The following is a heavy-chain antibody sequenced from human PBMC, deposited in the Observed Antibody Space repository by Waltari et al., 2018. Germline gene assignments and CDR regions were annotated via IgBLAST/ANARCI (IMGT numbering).Heavy chain of an antibody. CDR2: INPSGGRT. CDR3: ASYGSVGATMIDY. J-gene: IGHJ4*02. V-gene: IGHV1-46*01. D-gene: IGHD1-26*01. Sequence: QVQLVQSGAEVKKPGASVKVSCKASGYTFTSYYMHWVRQAPGQGLEWMGIINPSGGRTSYAQKFQGRVTMTRDTSTSTVYMELSSLRAEDTAVYYCASYGSVGATMIDYWGQGTLVTVAS. CDR1: GYTFTSYY.